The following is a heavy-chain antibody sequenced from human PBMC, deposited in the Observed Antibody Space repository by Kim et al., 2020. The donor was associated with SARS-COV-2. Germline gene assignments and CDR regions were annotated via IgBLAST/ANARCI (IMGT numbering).Heavy chain of an antibody. D-gene: IGHD3-9*01. CDR1: GFTFSSYA. Sequence: GGSLRLSCAASGFTFSSYAMHWVRQAPGKGLEWVAVISYDGSNKYYADSVKGRFTISRDNSKNTLYLQMNSLRAEDTAVYYCARDPSPLRYFDWFRGYFDYWGQGTLVTVSS. CDR2: ISYDGSNK. V-gene: IGHV3-30*04. J-gene: IGHJ4*02. CDR3: ARDPSPLRYFDWFRGYFDY.